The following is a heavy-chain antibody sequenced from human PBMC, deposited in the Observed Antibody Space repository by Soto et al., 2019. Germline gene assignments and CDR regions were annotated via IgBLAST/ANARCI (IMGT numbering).Heavy chain of an antibody. Sequence: SGPTLVNPTETLTLTCTVSGFSLSNARMGVSWIRQPPGKALEWLAHIFSNDEKSYSTSLKSRLTISKDTSKSQVVLTMTNMDPVDTATYYCARITYRGDSPWYYYGMDVWGQGTTVTVSS. V-gene: IGHV2-26*01. CDR1: GFSLSNARMG. CDR2: IFSNDEK. CDR3: ARITYRGDSPWYYYGMDV. D-gene: IGHD2-21*02. J-gene: IGHJ6*02.